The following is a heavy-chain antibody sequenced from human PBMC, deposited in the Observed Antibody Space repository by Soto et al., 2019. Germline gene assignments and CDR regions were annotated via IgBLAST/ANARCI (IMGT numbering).Heavy chain of an antibody. CDR3: EKDQELYDSTLAFDI. CDR1: GFTFSSYA. J-gene: IGHJ3*02. D-gene: IGHD3-22*01. V-gene: IGHV3-23*01. Sequence: GGSLRLSCEASGFTFSSYAMSWVRRAPGKGLEWVSGISGSGVSTYYADSVKGRFAISRDNSKNTLYVQMNSLRAEDTAVYYCEKDQELYDSTLAFDIWGQGTMVTVSS. CDR2: ISGSGVST.